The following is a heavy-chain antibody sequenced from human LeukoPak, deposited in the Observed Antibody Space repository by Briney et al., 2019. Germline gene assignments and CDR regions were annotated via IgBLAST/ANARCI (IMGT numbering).Heavy chain of an antibody. CDR1: GFTFDDYA. Sequence: PGGSLRLSCAASGFTFDDYAMHWVRQAPGKGLEWVSGISWNSGSIGYADSVKGRFTISRDNAKNSLYLQMNSLRAEDTALYYCAKAGPGFYYYYGMDVWGQRTTVTVSS. D-gene: IGHD3-9*01. CDR3: AKAGPGFYYYYGMDV. V-gene: IGHV3-9*01. J-gene: IGHJ6*02. CDR2: ISWNSGSI.